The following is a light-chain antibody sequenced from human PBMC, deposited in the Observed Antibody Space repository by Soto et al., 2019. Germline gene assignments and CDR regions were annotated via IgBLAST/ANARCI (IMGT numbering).Light chain of an antibody. Sequence: EIVLTQSPGTLSLSPGERATLSCRASQSVSSSYLAWYQQKPGQAPRLLIYGASSRATGIPDRFSGSGSGTDFTLTISRLEPEDFAVYYCQQYGSSLTHSLTFGGGTKVDIK. CDR2: GAS. J-gene: IGKJ4*01. CDR3: QQYGSSLTHSLT. CDR1: QSVSSSY. V-gene: IGKV3-20*01.